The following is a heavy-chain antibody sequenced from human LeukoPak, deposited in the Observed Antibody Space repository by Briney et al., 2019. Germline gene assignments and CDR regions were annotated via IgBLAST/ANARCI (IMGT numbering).Heavy chain of an antibody. CDR3: ARDRYCSSTSCPYYYYMDV. Sequence: SGTLSLTCTVSGGSISSSSDYWGWIRQPPGKGLEWIGYIYYSGSTNYNPSLKSRVTISVDTSKNQFSLKLSSVTAADTAVYYCARDRYCSSTSCPYYYYMDVWGKGTTVTVSS. D-gene: IGHD2-2*01. J-gene: IGHJ6*03. V-gene: IGHV4-61*01. CDR2: IYYSGST. CDR1: GGSISSSSDY.